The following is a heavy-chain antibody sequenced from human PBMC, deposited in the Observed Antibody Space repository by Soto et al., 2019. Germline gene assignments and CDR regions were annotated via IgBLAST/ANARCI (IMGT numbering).Heavy chain of an antibody. CDR3: ARHETVASAGDF. CDR1: GGSITGSRYY. J-gene: IGHJ4*02. CDR2: VYYGGST. V-gene: IGHV4-39*01. Sequence: QLHLQESGPGLVKPSETLSLTCTVSGGSITGSRYYLGWIRQPPAKGLAWIASVYYGGSTYYNPSLKSRVTISVATSKNQFSLKLRSVTAADTAVYYCARHETVASAGDFWGQGTLVTVSS.